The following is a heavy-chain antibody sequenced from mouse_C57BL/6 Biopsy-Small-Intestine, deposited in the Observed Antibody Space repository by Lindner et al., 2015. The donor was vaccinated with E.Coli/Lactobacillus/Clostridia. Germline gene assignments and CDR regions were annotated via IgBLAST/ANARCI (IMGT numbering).Heavy chain of an antibody. CDR2: INPSNGDT. D-gene: IGHD2-3*01. CDR3: AKILDAYYVDYFVMGY. V-gene: IGHV1-20*01. J-gene: IGHJ4*01. CDR1: GYSFTGYF. Sequence: VQLQESGPELVKPGDSVKISCKASGYSFTGYFMNWVMQSHGKSLEWIGRINPSNGDTFCNQKFKGRATLTVDKSSSIAHMELRSLTSEDSAVFYCAKILDAYYVDYFVMGYWGQGTSVTVSS.